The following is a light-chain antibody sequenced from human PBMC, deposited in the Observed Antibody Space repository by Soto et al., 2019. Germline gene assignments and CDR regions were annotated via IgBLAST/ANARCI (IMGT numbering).Light chain of an antibody. CDR2: LDRSGSY. CDR3: ETWYSNTHKV. Sequence: QVVLTQSSSASASLGSSVKLTCILSSGHNTYIIAWHQQQPGKAPRFLMTLDRSGSYNRGSGVPDRFSGSSSGADRYLTISNLQFEDEGDYYCETWYSNTHKVFGGGTKLTVL. V-gene: IGLV4-60*02. J-gene: IGLJ3*02. CDR1: SGHNTYI.